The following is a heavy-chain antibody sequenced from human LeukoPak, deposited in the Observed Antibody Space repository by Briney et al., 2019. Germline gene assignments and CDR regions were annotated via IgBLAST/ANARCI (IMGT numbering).Heavy chain of an antibody. J-gene: IGHJ4*02. V-gene: IGHV1-2*06. CDR3: ARDLEITMIVVVTPSFDY. CDR1: GYTFAGYY. CDR2: INPNSGGT. Sequence: ASVKVSCKASGYTFAGYYMHWVRQAPGQGLEWMGRINPNSGGTNYAQKFQGRVTMTRDTSISTAYMELSRLRSDDTAVYHCARDLEITMIVVVTPSFDYWGQGTLVTVSS. D-gene: IGHD3-22*01.